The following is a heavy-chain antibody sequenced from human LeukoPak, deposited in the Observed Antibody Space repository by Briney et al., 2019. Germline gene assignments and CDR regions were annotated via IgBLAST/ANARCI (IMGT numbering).Heavy chain of an antibody. J-gene: IGHJ3*02. CDR2: IYHSGST. CDR1: GGSISSSNW. V-gene: IGHV4-4*02. Sequence: SGTLSPTCAVSGGSISSSNWWSWVRQPPGKGLEWIGEIYHSGSTNYNPSLKSRVTISVDKSKNQFSLKLSSVTAADTAVYYCARDGRAVAEAFDIWGQGTMVTVSS. CDR3: ARDGRAVAEAFDI. D-gene: IGHD6-19*01.